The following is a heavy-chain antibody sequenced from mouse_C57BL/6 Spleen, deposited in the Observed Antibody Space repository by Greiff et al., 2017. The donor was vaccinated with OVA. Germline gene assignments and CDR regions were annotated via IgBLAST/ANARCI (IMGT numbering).Heavy chain of an antibody. V-gene: IGHV1-53*01. CDR2: INPSNGGT. CDR3: AREGIYYDYPGFAY. D-gene: IGHD2-4*01. J-gene: IGHJ3*01. Sequence: QVHVKQPGTELVKPGASVKLSCKASGYTFTSYWMHWVKQRPGQGLEWIGNINPSNGGTNYNEKFKSKATLTVDKSSSTAYMQLSSLTSEDSAVYYCAREGIYYDYPGFAYWGQGTLVTVSA. CDR1: GYTFTSYW.